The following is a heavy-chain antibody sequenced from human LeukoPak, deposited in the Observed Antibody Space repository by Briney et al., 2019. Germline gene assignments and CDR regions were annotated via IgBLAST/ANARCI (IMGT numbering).Heavy chain of an antibody. CDR3: ASLNPLGAFDI. Sequence: SETLSLTCTVSGGSISTYYWSWIRQPPGKGLEWIGYIYYSGRTTYNPSLKSRVTMSVDTSKNQFSLKLSSVTAADTAVYYCASLNPLGAFDIWGQGTMVTVSS. V-gene: IGHV4-59*12. CDR2: IYYSGRT. CDR1: GGSISTYY. D-gene: IGHD1-14*01. J-gene: IGHJ3*02.